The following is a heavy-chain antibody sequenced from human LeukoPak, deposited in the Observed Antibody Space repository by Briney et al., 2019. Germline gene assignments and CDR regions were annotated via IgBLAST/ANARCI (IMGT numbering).Heavy chain of an antibody. CDR3: AREPRPVGATSFGYYFDY. J-gene: IGHJ4*02. Sequence: ASVKVSCTASGGTFSSYAISWVRQAPGQGLEWMGGIIPIFGTANYAQRFQGRVTITADESTSTAYMELSSLRSEDTAVYYCAREPRPVGATSFGYYFDYWGQGTLVTVSS. CDR1: GGTFSSYA. V-gene: IGHV1-69*13. D-gene: IGHD1-26*01. CDR2: IIPIFGTA.